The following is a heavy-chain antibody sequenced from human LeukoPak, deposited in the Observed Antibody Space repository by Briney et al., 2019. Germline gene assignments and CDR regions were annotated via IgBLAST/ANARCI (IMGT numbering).Heavy chain of an antibody. CDR3: AKGGYDSWFDP. D-gene: IGHD3-3*01. J-gene: IGHJ5*02. V-gene: IGHV3-23*01. Sequence: GSLRLSCAASGFSFSSYSMTWVRQAPGKGLEWVSKIKRNGGDRYYADSVKGRFTISRDNSKNTVYLEMNSLRVEDTAVYYCAKGGYDSWFDPWGQGTLVTVSS. CDR1: GFSFSSYS. CDR2: IKRNGGDR.